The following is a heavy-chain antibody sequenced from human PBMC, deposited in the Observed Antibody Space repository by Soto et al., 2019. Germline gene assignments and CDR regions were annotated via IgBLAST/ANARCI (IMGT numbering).Heavy chain of an antibody. Sequence: GASVKVSCKASGGTFSSYTISWVRQAPGQGLEWMGRIIPILGIANYAQKFQGRVTITADKSTSTAYMELSSLRSEDTAVYYCARVYDFWSGSLPSYYMDVWGKGTTVTVS. J-gene: IGHJ6*03. CDR1: GGTFSSYT. CDR3: ARVYDFWSGSLPSYYMDV. CDR2: IIPILGIA. D-gene: IGHD3-3*01. V-gene: IGHV1-69*02.